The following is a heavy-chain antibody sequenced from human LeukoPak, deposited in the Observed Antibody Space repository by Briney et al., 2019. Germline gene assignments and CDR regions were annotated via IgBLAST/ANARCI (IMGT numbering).Heavy chain of an antibody. CDR1: GGSISSHY. J-gene: IGHJ4*02. D-gene: IGHD6-19*01. CDR3: VRRDNTGWNYFDY. Sequence: SGTLSLTCTVSGGSISSHYWSWIRQPPGKGLEWIGDIYYKGSTNYNPSLKSRVTISVDTSKNHLSLKLTSVLAADTAIYYCVRRDNTGWNYFDYWGQGILVTVSS. V-gene: IGHV4-59*08. CDR2: IYYKGST.